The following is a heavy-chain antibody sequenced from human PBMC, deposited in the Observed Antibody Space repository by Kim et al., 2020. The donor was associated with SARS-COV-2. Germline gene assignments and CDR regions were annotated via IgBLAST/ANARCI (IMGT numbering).Heavy chain of an antibody. J-gene: IGHJ3*01. V-gene: IGHV4-34*01. CDR1: GGSLTGYY. CDR2: ITHIGRS. D-gene: IGHD3-16*01. CDR3: ARGRAPIWEDFDFDV. Sequence: SETLSLTCAVHGGSLTGYYWALIRQPPGKGLEWLGEITHIGRSNYNLSLMSRGTISLDTSKNEFSLKLRSVTAADTAVYYCARGRAPIWEDFDFDVWG.